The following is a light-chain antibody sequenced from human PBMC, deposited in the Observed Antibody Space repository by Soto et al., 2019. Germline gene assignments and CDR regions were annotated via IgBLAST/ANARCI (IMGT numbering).Light chain of an antibody. Sequence: QSALTQPASVSGSPGQSITISCTGTGSDVGGYNYVSWYQQHPGKAPKLRIYDVSNRPSGVSNRFSGSKSGNTASLTISGLQAEDEAYDYCRSYTSSSTLEVFGTGTKLTVL. V-gene: IGLV2-14*01. J-gene: IGLJ1*01. CDR3: RSYTSSSTLEV. CDR2: DVS. CDR1: GSDVGGYNY.